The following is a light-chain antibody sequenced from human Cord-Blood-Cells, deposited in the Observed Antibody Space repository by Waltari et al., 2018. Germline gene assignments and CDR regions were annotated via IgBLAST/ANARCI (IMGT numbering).Light chain of an antibody. CDR2: GAS. CDR1: QSVSSSY. J-gene: IGKJ1*01. Sequence: EIVLTQSPGTLSLSPGERATLSCRASQSVSSSYLAWYQQKPGQAPRLLIYGASSRATGIPDRFSGSGYGTDFTLTISRLEPEDLAVYYCQQYGSSPRTFGQGTKVEIK. CDR3: QQYGSSPRT. V-gene: IGKV3-20*01.